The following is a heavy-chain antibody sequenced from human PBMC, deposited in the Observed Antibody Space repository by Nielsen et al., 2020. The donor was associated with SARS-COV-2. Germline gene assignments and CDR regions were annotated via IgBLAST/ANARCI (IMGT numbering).Heavy chain of an antibody. J-gene: IGHJ4*02. V-gene: IGHV1-58*01. D-gene: IGHD3-10*01. CDR2: IVVGSGNT. Sequence: SVKVSCKASGYTFTSSAVQWVRQARGQRLEWIGWIVVGSGNTNYAQKFQERVTITRDMSTSTAYMELSSLRSEDTAVYYCARERVLWFGLFDYWGQGTLVTVSS. CDR3: ARERVLWFGLFDY. CDR1: GYTFTSSA.